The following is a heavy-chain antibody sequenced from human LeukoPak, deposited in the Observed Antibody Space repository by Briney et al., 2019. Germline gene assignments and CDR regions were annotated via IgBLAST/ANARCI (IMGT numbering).Heavy chain of an antibody. CDR2: IRYDGSNK. J-gene: IGHJ3*02. D-gene: IGHD3-10*01. Sequence: PGGSLRLSCAASGFTFSSYGMHWVRQAPGKGLEWVAFIRYDGSNKYYADSVKGRFTISRDNSENTLYLQMNSLRAEDTAVYYCAKDLAGTGSAFDIWGQGTMVTVSS. V-gene: IGHV3-30*02. CDR3: AKDLAGTGSAFDI. CDR1: GFTFSSYG.